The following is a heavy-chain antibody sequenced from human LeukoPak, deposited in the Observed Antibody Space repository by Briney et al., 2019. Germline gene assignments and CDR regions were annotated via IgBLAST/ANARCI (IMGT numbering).Heavy chain of an antibody. CDR1: GFTFSSYA. D-gene: IGHD2-8*01. CDR2: IYSGGST. J-gene: IGHJ3*02. Sequence: PGGSLRLSCAASGFTFSSYAMSWVRQAPGKGLEWVSVIYSGGSTYYADSVKGRFTISRDNSKNTLYLQMNSLRAEDTAVYYCAKFATWDKWCMLLTFAQEGCAFDIWGQGTMVTVSS. CDR3: AKFATWDKWCMLLTFAQEGCAFDI. V-gene: IGHV3-23*03.